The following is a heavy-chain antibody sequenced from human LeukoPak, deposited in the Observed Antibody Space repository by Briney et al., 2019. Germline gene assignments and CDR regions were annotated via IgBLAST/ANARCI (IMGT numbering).Heavy chain of an antibody. CDR2: ISGSNSYI. Sequence: GGSLRLSCAAYGFTFRSYTMHWIRQAPGKGLEWVSSISGSNSYIFYADSVKGRFTVSRDNAKDSLYLQMNSLRAQDTAVYYCARALTTLTYEGYWGQGTLVTVSS. V-gene: IGHV3-21*01. CDR1: GFTFRSYT. CDR3: ARALTTLTYEGY. D-gene: IGHD1-1*01. J-gene: IGHJ4*02.